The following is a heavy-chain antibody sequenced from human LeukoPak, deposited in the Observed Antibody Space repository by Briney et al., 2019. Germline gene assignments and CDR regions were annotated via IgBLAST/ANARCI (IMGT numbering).Heavy chain of an antibody. J-gene: IGHJ6*02. V-gene: IGHV5-51*01. D-gene: IGHD1-7*01. Sequence: GESLKISCKGSGYSFTSYWIGWVRQMPGKGLEWMGIIYPGDSDTRYSPSFQGQVTISADKSISTAYLQWSSLEASDTAMYYCARLRTTITGTTAYYYGMDVWGQGTTVTVSS. CDR1: GYSFTSYW. CDR3: ARLRTTITGTTAYYYGMDV. CDR2: IYPGDSDT.